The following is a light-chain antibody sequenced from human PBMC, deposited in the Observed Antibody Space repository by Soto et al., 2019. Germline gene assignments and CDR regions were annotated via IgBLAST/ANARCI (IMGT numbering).Light chain of an antibody. Sequence: ENGMSQSPGTLYLSPGERATLSCRASQSVSSSYLAWYQQKPGQAPRLLIYGTSSRATGIPDRFSGSGSGTDFTLTINRLEPEGFAVYYCQQYGFSPRTFGQGTKVDSK. CDR3: QQYGFSPRT. CDR2: GTS. CDR1: QSVSSSY. J-gene: IGKJ1*01. V-gene: IGKV3-20*01.